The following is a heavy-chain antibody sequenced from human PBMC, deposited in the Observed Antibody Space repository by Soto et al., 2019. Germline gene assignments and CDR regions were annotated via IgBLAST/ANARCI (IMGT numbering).Heavy chain of an antibody. D-gene: IGHD4-17*01. Sequence: AGGSLRLSCGASGFTFSSYAMSWVRQAPGKGLEWVSAISGSGGSTYYADSVKGRFTISRDNSKNTLYLQMNSLRAEDTAVYYCAKGFIHDYGDYVTYFDYWGQGTLVTVSS. CDR2: ISGSGGST. CDR3: AKGFIHDYGDYVTYFDY. J-gene: IGHJ4*02. CDR1: GFTFSSYA. V-gene: IGHV3-23*01.